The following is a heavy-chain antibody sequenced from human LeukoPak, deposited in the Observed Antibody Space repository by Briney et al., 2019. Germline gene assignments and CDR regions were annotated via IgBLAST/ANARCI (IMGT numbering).Heavy chain of an antibody. CDR1: GFNFTNYN. J-gene: IGHJ2*01. CDR2: IHSSSGSI. CDR3: AREGDHGSERYFDL. D-gene: IGHD3-10*01. V-gene: IGHV3-21*04. Sequence: GGSLRLSCAASGFNFTNYNMNWVRQAPGKGLEWVSSIHSSSGSIYYADSLKGRFTISRDNAKNSLYLQMNSLRAEDTAVYYCAREGDHGSERYFDLWGRGTLVTVSS.